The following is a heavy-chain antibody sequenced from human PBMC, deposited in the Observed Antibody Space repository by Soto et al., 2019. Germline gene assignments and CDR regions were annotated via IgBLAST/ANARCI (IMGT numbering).Heavy chain of an antibody. CDR2: INAGNGNT. V-gene: IGHV1-3*01. J-gene: IGHJ4*02. CDR1: GYTFTNYA. Sequence: QVQLVQSGAEVKKPGASVKVSCKASGYTFTNYAMHWVRQTPGQRLEWMGWINAGNGNTKYSQKFQGRVTITRDTAASAGYLELSSRKVEDTAVYYCARGGFSFDYWGQGTLVTVSS. CDR3: ARGGFSFDY. D-gene: IGHD3-16*01.